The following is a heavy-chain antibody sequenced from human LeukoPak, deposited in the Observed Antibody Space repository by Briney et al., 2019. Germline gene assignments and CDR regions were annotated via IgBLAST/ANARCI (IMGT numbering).Heavy chain of an antibody. CDR2: INNNGDDT. Sequence: GGSLRLSCAASGFTFSHYSMHWVRQAPGKGLECVSAINNNGDDTYYVNSVKGRFTISRDNSKNTLYLQMGSLRAEDMAVYYCARDPGRSPDYWGQGTLVTVSS. V-gene: IGHV3-64*01. CDR3: ARDPGRSPDY. J-gene: IGHJ4*02. D-gene: IGHD1-26*01. CDR1: GFTFSHYS.